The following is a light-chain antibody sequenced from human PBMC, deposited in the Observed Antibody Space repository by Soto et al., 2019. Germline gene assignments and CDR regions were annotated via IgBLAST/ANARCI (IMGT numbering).Light chain of an antibody. V-gene: IGLV2-14*03. CDR2: DVS. CDR1: TSDVGGYNS. CDR3: SSFTSRRTLV. Sequence: QSALTQPASVSGSPGQSITISCTGTTSDVGGYNSVSWYQQHPGKAPKLMIYDVSDRPSRVSNRFSGSKPGNTASLTIYGLQAEDEAEYYCSSFTSRRTLVFGTGTKVTVL. J-gene: IGLJ1*01.